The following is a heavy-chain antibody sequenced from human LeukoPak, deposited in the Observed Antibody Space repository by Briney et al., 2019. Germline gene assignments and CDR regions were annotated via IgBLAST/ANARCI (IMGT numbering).Heavy chain of an antibody. J-gene: IGHJ4*02. Sequence: ASVKVSCKASGGTFSSYAISWVRQAPGQGLEWMGGIIPIFGTANYAQKFQGRVTITADESTSTAYMELSSLRSEDTAVYYCARVSRDGYNFDYWGQGTLVTVSS. CDR3: ARVSRDGYNFDY. V-gene: IGHV1-69*13. D-gene: IGHD5-24*01. CDR1: GGTFSSYA. CDR2: IIPIFGTA.